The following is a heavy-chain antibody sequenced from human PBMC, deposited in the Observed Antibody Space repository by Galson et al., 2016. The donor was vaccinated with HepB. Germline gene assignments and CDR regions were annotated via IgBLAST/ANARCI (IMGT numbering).Heavy chain of an antibody. D-gene: IGHD1-1*01. J-gene: IGHJ2*01. CDR1: GFTISSRGVG. CDR3: VHTRRWNDGRYFAF. CDR2: IYWDDDK. Sequence: PALVKPTQTLTLTCTLSGFTISSRGVGVAWIRQPPGKALDWLALIYWDDDKWHSPSLKSRLTVTKDTSTNQVFLRMTNIDPVDAGTYYCVHTRRWNDGRYFAFWGPGTQVTVSS. V-gene: IGHV2-5*02.